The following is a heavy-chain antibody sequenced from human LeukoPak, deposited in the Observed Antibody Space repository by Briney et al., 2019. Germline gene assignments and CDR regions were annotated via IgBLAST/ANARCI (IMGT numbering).Heavy chain of an antibody. CDR1: GFTFSSYG. V-gene: IGHV3-7*01. Sequence: GGSLRLSCAASGFTFSSYGMHWVRQAPGKGLEWVANIKQDGSEKYYVDSVKGRFTISRDNAKNSLYLQMNSLRAEDTAVYYCARFALKTPPTDWGQGTLVTVSS. J-gene: IGHJ4*02. CDR3: ARFALKTPPTD. CDR2: IKQDGSEK.